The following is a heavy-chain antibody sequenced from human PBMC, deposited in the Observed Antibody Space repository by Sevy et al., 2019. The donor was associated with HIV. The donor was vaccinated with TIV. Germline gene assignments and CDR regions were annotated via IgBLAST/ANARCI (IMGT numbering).Heavy chain of an antibody. J-gene: IGHJ4*02. CDR3: ARDKYYYVSGSFDY. D-gene: IGHD3-10*01. Sequence: SVKVSCKASGGIFRSNAISWVRQAPGQGLEWMGGIIAVFGTTNYAQKFQGRVTASADESRSTAYMELSNRRAEDTAVYYCARDKYYYVSGSFDYWGQGTQVTV. CDR2: IIAVFGTT. CDR1: GGIFRSNA. V-gene: IGHV1-69*13.